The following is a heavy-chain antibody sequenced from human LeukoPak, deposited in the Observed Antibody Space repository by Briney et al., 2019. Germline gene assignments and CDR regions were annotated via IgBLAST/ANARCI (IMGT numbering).Heavy chain of an antibody. CDR2: IYHSGST. J-gene: IGHJ4*02. CDR3: ARHVIGYYDSSGYHELDY. D-gene: IGHD3-22*01. CDR1: GYSISSGYY. V-gene: IGHV4-38-2*02. Sequence: SETLSLTCTVSGYSISSGYYWGWIRQPPGKGLEWIGSIYHSGSTYYNPSLKSRVTISVDTSKNQFSLKLGSVTAADTAVYYCARHVIGYYDSSGYHELDYWGQGTLVTVSS.